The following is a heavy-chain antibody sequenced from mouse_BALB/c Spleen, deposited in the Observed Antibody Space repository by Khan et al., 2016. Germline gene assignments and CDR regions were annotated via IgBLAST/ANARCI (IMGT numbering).Heavy chain of an antibody. CDR3: AIDGNYYAMDY. CDR2: ISDGGSYT. V-gene: IGHV5-4*02. D-gene: IGHD2-1*01. Sequence: EVELVESGGGLVKPGGSLKLSCAASGFTFSDYYMNWVRKTPGKRLEWVANISDGGSYTYYPDSVKGRFIISSDNAKNNLYLQMSSTNSDDKAMYYCAIDGNYYAMDYWGQGTSVTVSA. CDR1: GFTFSDYY. J-gene: IGHJ4*01.